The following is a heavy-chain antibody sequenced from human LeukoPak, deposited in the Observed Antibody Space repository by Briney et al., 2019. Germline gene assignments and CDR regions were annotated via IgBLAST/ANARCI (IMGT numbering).Heavy chain of an antibody. CDR2: LREGGAYK. D-gene: IGHD6-19*01. CDR3: ARVTWEAVLGMGHLGTYY. J-gene: IGHJ4*02. V-gene: IGHV3-23*01. CDR1: GFTFYRND. Sequence: GGSLRLSRAASGFTFYRNDMIWVRQAPGKGLEWVSPLREGGAYKHYADSVRGRFTSSRDHPESTLYLQMNSLRPDDTGVYYCARVTWEAVLGMGHLGTYYWGQGILVTVSS.